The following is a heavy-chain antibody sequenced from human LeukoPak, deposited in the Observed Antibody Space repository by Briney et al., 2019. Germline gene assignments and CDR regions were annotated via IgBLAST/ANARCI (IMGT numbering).Heavy chain of an antibody. CDR1: GFTFSSYA. V-gene: IGHV3-23*01. CDR2: ISGSGGST. CDR3: AKDRLNYDFWRLDY. Sequence: GESLRLSCAASGFTFSSYAMSWVRQAPGKGLEWVSAISGSGGSTYYADSVKGRFTISGDNSKNTLYLQMNSLRAEDTAVYYCAKDRLNYDFWRLDYWGQGTLVTVSS. D-gene: IGHD3-3*01. J-gene: IGHJ4*02.